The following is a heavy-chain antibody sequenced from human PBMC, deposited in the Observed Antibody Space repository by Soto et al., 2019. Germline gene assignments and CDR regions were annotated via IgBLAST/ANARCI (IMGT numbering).Heavy chain of an antibody. CDR1: GGSISSGGYS. D-gene: IGHD5-12*01. CDR3: ARAIRGYEYYFDY. J-gene: IGHJ4*02. V-gene: IGHV4-30-2*01. CDR2: IYHSGST. Sequence: SETLSLTCAVSGGSISSGGYSWSWIRQPPGKGLEWIGYIYHSGSTYYNPSLKSRVTISVDRSKNQFSLKLSSVTAADTAVYYSARAIRGYEYYFDYWGQGTLVTVSS.